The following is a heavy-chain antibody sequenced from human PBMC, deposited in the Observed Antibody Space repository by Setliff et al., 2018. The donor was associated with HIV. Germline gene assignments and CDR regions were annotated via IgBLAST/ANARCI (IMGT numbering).Heavy chain of an antibody. J-gene: IGHJ4*02. V-gene: IGHV4-59*11. D-gene: IGHD3-3*01. Sequence: SETLSLTCTVSGGSIRGHYWSWIRQPPGKGLEWIGYIYYNGNTNYNPSLKSRVTILVDTSKNLFSLKLSSVTPADTAVYYCARGIDNFWSGYVRWGQGTLVTVSS. CDR2: IYYNGNT. CDR3: ARGIDNFWSGYVR. CDR1: GGSIRGHY.